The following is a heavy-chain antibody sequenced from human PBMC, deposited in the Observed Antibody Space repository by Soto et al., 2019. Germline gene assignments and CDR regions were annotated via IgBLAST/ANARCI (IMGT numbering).Heavy chain of an antibody. J-gene: IGHJ4*02. CDR2: ISGSGSTI. D-gene: IGHD3-22*01. Sequence: GGSLRLSCAASGFTFSSYAVSWVHQAPGKGPEWISSISGSGSTIYYADSVKGRFTISRDNSKNTLYLQMSSLRAEDTAVYYCAKVFYYYDSSGYYYFDYWGQGTLVTVSS. CDR3: AKVFYYYDSSGYYYFDY. CDR1: GFTFSSYA. V-gene: IGHV3-23*01.